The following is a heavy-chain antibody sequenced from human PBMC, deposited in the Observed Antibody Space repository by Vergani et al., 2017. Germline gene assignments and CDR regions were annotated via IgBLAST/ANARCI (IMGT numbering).Heavy chain of an antibody. Sequence: QVQLVESGGGLVKPGGSLRLSCAASGFTFSDYYMTWIRQAPGKGLEWISYISGSGHTKYYADSVKGRFAISRDNSKNTLYLQMNSLRAEDTAVYYCAKWQGYCSSTSCYRGWFDPWGQGTLVTVSS. CDR1: GFTFSDYY. V-gene: IGHV3-11*01. D-gene: IGHD2-2*01. J-gene: IGHJ5*02. CDR2: ISGSGHTK. CDR3: AKWQGYCSSTSCYRGWFDP.